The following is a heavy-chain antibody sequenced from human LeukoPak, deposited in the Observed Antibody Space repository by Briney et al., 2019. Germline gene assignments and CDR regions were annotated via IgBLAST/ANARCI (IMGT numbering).Heavy chain of an antibody. CDR3: ARAQYYYDSSGYHPLRAFDI. V-gene: IGHV4-39*07. CDR2: FYYRGST. J-gene: IGHJ3*02. Sequence: PSETLSLTCTVSGGSITSSSYYWGWIRQPPGKGLEWIGSFYYRGSTYYNPSLKSRVTISVDTSKNQFSLKLSSVTAADTAVYYCARAQYYYDSSGYHPLRAFDIWGQGTMVTVSS. CDR1: GGSITSSSYY. D-gene: IGHD3-22*01.